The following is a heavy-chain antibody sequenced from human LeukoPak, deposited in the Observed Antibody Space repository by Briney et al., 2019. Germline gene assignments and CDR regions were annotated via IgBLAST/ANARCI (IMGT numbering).Heavy chain of an antibody. CDR3: ARDRSRGLLDAFDI. CDR2: ISSSSTHI. D-gene: IGHD3-10*01. V-gene: IGHV3-21*01. CDR1: GFTFSSYS. J-gene: IGHJ3*02. Sequence: GGSLRLSCAASGFTFSSYSMNWVRQAPGKGLEWVSSISSSSTHIYYADSVKGRFTISRDNAKNSLYLQMNSLRAEDTAVYYCARDRSRGLLDAFDIWGQGTMVTVSS.